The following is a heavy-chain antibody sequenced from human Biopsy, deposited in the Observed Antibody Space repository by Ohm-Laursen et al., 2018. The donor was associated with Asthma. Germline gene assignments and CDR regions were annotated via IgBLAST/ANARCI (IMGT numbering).Heavy chain of an antibody. CDR1: GGTFSSDA. D-gene: IGHD2-21*01. CDR3: ARSYCGGDCYSPFDY. J-gene: IGHJ4*02. CDR2: IMPIFGTP. V-gene: IGHV1-69*01. Sequence: GSSVKVSCKASGGTFSSDAISWVRQAPGQGLEWMGGIMPIFGTPNYAQQFQHRLTITADDSTTTVYMELSSLTLEDTAAYFCARSYCGGDCYSPFDYWGQGSLVTVSS.